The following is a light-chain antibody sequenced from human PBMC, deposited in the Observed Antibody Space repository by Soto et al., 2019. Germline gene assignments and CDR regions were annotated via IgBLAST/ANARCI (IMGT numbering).Light chain of an antibody. CDR2: GAS. CDR1: QSVSSN. CDR3: QQYNNWPPHT. J-gene: IGKJ2*01. V-gene: IGKV3-15*01. Sequence: EIVMTQSPATLSVSPGERATLSCRASQSVSSNLAWYQQKPGQAPRLLIYGASTRATGIPARFSGSGSGTAFTLNISSLQSEDFAVYYCQQYNNWPPHTFGQGTKLEIK.